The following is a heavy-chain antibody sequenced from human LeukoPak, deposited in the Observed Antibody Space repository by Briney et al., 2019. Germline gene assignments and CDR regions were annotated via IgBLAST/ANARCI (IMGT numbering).Heavy chain of an antibody. CDR2: ISGSASSI. D-gene: IGHD5-18*01. CDR1: GSGFSSYA. J-gene: IGHJ4*02. V-gene: IGHV3-23*01. CDR3: ARSRGYSYGFFDY. Sequence: GGSLRLSCAGCGSGFSSYAMRWVRQAPGQGLEGVSAISGSASSIKYTDSVKGGVHIHRDNSKSTLYMQMNSLTAEDTAVYYCARSRGYSYGFFDYWGQGTLVTVSS.